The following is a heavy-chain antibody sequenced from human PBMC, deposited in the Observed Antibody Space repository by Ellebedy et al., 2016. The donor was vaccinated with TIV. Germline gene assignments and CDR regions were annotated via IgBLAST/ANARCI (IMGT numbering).Heavy chain of an antibody. CDR1: GGSISSSSYY. Sequence: SETLSLTXTVSGGSISSSSYYWGWIRQPPGKGLEWIGSIYYSGSTYYNPSLKSRVTISVDTSKNQFSLKLSSVTAADTAVYYCAKVAGTLEYFQHWGQGTLVTVSS. D-gene: IGHD6-19*01. CDR3: AKVAGTLEYFQH. CDR2: IYYSGST. V-gene: IGHV4-39*01. J-gene: IGHJ1*01.